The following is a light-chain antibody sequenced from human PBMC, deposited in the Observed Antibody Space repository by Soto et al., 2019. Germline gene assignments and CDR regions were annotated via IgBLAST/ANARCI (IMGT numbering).Light chain of an antibody. CDR1: QSISTY. CDR3: QQSYSTPIT. V-gene: IGKV1-39*01. J-gene: IGKJ5*01. CDR2: AAS. Sequence: DIQMTQSPSSLSASVGNRVTITCRASQSISTYLNWYQKKPGKAPNLLIYAASRLQSDVPSRFSGSGSGTDFTLTISSLQPEDFATYYCQQSYSTPITFGQGTRLEIK.